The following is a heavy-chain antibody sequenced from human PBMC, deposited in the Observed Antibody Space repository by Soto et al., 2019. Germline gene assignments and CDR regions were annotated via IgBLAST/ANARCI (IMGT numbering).Heavy chain of an antibody. CDR2: IYYSGST. D-gene: IGHD3-10*01. CDR3: ARYGSGSSVWFDP. J-gene: IGHJ5*02. Sequence: SETLSLTCTVSGGSISSYYWSWIRQPPGKGLEWIGYIYYSGSTNYNPSLKSRVTISVDTSKNQFSLKLSSVTAADTAVHYCARYGSGSSVWFDPWGQGTLVTGSS. CDR1: GGSISSYY. V-gene: IGHV4-59*08.